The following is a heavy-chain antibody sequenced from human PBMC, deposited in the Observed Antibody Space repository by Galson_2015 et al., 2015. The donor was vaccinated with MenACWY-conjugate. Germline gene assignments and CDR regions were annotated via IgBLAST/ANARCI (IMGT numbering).Heavy chain of an antibody. Sequence: SLRLSCAASGFAFSTYAMSWVRQAPGKGLEWVSTFSGSGGYYTNSVKGRFTISRDNSKNTLYLQMNSLRAEDTAIYYCAKEKGGDDSTYWYVDLWGRGTLVTVSS. V-gene: IGHV3-23*01. CDR2: FSGSGG. D-gene: IGHD2-21*02. J-gene: IGHJ2*01. CDR3: AKEKGGDDSTYWYVDL. CDR1: GFAFSTYA.